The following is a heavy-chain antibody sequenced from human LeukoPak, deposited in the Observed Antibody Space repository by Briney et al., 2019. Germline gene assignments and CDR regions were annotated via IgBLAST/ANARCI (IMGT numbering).Heavy chain of an antibody. CDR3: TREGEWELLRFDY. Sequence: GESLQISCTASGFTFGDYAMSWVRQAPGKGLEWVGFIRSKAYGGTTEYAASVKGRFTISRDDSKSIAYLQMNSLKTEDTAVYYCTREGEWELLRFDYWGQGTLVTVSS. CDR1: GFTFGDYA. V-gene: IGHV3-49*04. CDR2: IRSKAYGGTT. D-gene: IGHD1-26*01. J-gene: IGHJ4*02.